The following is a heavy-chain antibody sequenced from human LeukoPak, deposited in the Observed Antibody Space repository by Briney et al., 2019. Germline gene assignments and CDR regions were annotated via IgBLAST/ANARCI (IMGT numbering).Heavy chain of an antibody. CDR1: GFTFSSYG. Sequence: SGGSLRLSCAASGFTFSSYGMSWVRQAPGKGLEWVSAISGSGGSTYYADSVKGRFTISRDNSKNTLYLQMNSLRAEDTAVYYCAKLVTMVREPGYWGQGTLVTVSS. CDR2: ISGSGGST. D-gene: IGHD3-10*01. CDR3: AKLVTMVREPGY. J-gene: IGHJ4*02. V-gene: IGHV3-23*01.